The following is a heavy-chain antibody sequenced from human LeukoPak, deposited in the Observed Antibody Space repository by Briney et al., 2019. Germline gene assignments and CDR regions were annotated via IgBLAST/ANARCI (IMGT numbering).Heavy chain of an antibody. CDR1: GYTFTGYY. CDR3: ARDRWELLYFDY. J-gene: IGHJ4*02. D-gene: IGHD1-26*01. Sequence: ASVKVSCKASGYTFTGYYMHWVRQAPGQGLEWMGWINPNSGGTNYAQKFQGRVTMTRDTSISTAYMELSSLRSEDTAVYYCARDRWELLYFDYWGQGTLVTVSS. V-gene: IGHV1-2*02. CDR2: INPNSGGT.